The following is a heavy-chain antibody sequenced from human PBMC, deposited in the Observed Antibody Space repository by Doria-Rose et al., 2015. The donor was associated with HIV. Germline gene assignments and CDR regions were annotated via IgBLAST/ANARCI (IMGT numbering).Heavy chain of an antibody. V-gene: IGHV2-26*01. J-gene: IGHJ4*02. CDR3: ARIKSSRWYHKYYFDF. CDR2: MFSDDDR. CDR1: GVSLSSPGMG. D-gene: IGHD6-13*01. Sequence: QITLKESGPVLVKPTETLTLTCTVSGVSLSSPGMGVSRIRQPPGKALEWLANMFSDDDRSYQTSLKSRLTISRGTSKSQVVLTMTDMDPVDTATYYCARIKSSRWYHKYYFDFWGQGTLVIVSA.